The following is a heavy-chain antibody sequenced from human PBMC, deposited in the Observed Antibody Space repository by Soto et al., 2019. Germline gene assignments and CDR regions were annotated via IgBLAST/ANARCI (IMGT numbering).Heavy chain of an antibody. CDR3: ARDYMIWFGDPNPHRKLPGPY. CDR2: ISAYNGDT. D-gene: IGHD3-10*01. V-gene: IGHV1-18*01. J-gene: IGHJ4*02. CDR1: GYTFTSYG. Sequence: GASVKVSCKASGYTFTSYGISWVRQAPGQGLEWMGWISAYNGDTNYAQKLQGRVTLTTDTSTSTAYMELRSLRSDDTAVYYCARDYMIWFGDPNPHRKLPGPYWGQGTLVTVSS.